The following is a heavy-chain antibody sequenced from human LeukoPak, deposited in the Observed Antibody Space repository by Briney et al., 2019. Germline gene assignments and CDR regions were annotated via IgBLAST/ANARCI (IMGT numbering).Heavy chain of an antibody. CDR3: ASSFWPYCSSTSCYSLDY. D-gene: IGHD2-2*02. J-gene: IGHJ4*02. Sequence: GGSLRLSCAASGFTFSTYEMNWVRQAPGKGLEWVSSISSSSSYIYYADSVKGRFTISRDNAKNSLYLQMNSLRAEDTAVYYCASSFWPYCSSTSCYSLDYWGQGTLVTVSS. CDR1: GFTFSTYE. CDR2: ISSSSSYI. V-gene: IGHV3-21*01.